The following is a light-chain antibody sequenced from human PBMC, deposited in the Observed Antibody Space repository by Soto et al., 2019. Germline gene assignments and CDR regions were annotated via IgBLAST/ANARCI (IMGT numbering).Light chain of an antibody. CDR1: QSVSSNY. CDR3: QQYGRSPWT. CDR2: GAS. J-gene: IGKJ1*01. V-gene: IGKV3-20*01. Sequence: DIVLTQSPGTLSLSPGERATLSCRASQSVSSNYLAWYQQKPGQAPRLLIYGASSRATGIPDRFSGSGSGTDFTLTISRLEPEDFAVYYCQQYGRSPWTFGQGTKVDIK.